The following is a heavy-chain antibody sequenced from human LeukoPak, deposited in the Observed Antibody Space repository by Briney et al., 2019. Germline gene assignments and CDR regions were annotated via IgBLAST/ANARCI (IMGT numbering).Heavy chain of an antibody. CDR3: ARARIFGVVPYFDY. J-gene: IGHJ4*02. D-gene: IGHD3-3*01. Sequence: GGSLRLSCAASGFTFSSYWMSWVRRAPGKGLEWVANIKQDGSEKYYVDSVKGRFTISRDNAKNSLYLQMNSLRAEDTAVYYCARARIFGVVPYFDYWGQGTLVTVSS. CDR1: GFTFSSYW. CDR2: IKQDGSEK. V-gene: IGHV3-7*01.